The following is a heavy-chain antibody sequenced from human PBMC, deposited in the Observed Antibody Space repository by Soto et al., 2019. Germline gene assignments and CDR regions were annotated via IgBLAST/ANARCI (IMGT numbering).Heavy chain of an antibody. CDR3: AHKTRAGGLDF. V-gene: IGHV2-5*02. D-gene: IGHD2-8*02. J-gene: IGHJ4*02. CDR1: GFSLSTSDVA. Sequence: SGPTLVNPTHTLTLTCTFSGFSLSTSDVAVGWIRQPPGKALEWLALVYWDDDKRYSPSLKTRLTIHKGTSKNQVVLTMTNMGPVDTATYYCAHKTRAGGLDFWGQGTLVTGPS. CDR2: VYWDDDK.